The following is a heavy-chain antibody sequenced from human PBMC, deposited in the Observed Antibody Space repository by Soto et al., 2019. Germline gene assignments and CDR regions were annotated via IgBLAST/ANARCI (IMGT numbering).Heavy chain of an antibody. CDR3: ARYRSAADGYSNRFNC. CDR1: GDSISTYAYP. V-gene: IGHV4-39*01. J-gene: IGHJ2*01. Sequence: SETLSLPCTVSGDSISTYAYPWGWLLQPPGKGLEYIGTIYYSGKTYYNWPLESRVTISLDTSKNQFSLRLTSVTAAHTAVYYRARYRSAADGYSNRFNCRGRGSL. D-gene: IGHD4-4*01. CDR2: IYYSGKT.